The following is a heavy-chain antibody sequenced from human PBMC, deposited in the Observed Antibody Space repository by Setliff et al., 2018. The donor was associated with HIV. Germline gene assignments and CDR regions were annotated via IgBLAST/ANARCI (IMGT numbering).Heavy chain of an antibody. Sequence: GGSLRLSCAASGFSFSNHAMGWVRQAPGKGLEWVSGISGSGSSTFYGDSVKGRFTISRDNGKNSLYLQMNSLRAEDTAVYYCAREGYSSGWFNYWGQGTLVTVSS. CDR3: AREGYSSGWFNY. D-gene: IGHD6-19*01. CDR2: ISGSGSST. CDR1: GFSFSNHA. J-gene: IGHJ4*02. V-gene: IGHV3-23*01.